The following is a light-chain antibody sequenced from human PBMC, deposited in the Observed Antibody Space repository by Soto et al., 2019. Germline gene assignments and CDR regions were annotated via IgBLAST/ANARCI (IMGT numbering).Light chain of an antibody. CDR3: LQHNNYPLS. Sequence: DIVMTQSPLSLPVTPGEPASISCRSSQSLLHSNGYNYLDWYLQKPGQSPQLLIYLGSNRASGVPDRFSGSGSGTDFTLTISSLQPEDFGTYYCLQHNNYPLSFGGGAKVDI. CDR1: QSLLHSNGYNY. J-gene: IGKJ4*01. V-gene: IGKV2-28*01. CDR2: LGS.